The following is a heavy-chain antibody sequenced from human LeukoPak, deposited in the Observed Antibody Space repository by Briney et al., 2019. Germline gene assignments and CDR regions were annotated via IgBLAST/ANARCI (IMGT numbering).Heavy chain of an antibody. Sequence: MSGGSLRLSCAASGFTFNHYYMTWIRQAPGKGLEWVSTIKHIGPTTYYADSVKGRFTISRDNAKNSLFLQMSSLRADDTAIYYCARAGELRYMDVWGKGTAVTVSS. CDR3: ARAGELRYMDV. V-gene: IGHV3-11*04. CDR2: IKHIGPTT. CDR1: GFTFNHYY. J-gene: IGHJ6*03. D-gene: IGHD3-16*01.